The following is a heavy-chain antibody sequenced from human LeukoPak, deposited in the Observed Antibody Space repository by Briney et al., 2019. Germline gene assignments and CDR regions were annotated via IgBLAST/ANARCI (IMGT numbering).Heavy chain of an antibody. J-gene: IGHJ4*02. CDR2: IYSSGGT. V-gene: IGHV3-66*04. Sequence: TGGSLRLSCVASGLIVSCNYMTWVRQAPGKGLEWVAVIYSSGGTYYADSVKGRFTISRDNSKNTLYLQMNSLRAEDTAVYYCAKPGDDIVVVPAASYFDYWGQGTLVTVSS. CDR3: AKPGDDIVVVPAASYFDY. D-gene: IGHD2-2*01. CDR1: GLIVSCNY.